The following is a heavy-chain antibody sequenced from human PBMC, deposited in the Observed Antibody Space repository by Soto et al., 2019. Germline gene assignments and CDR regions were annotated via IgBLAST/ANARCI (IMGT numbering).Heavy chain of an antibody. J-gene: IGHJ6*02. CDR3: AKDLRPQDRSYGFHYYGMDV. V-gene: IGHV3-23*01. D-gene: IGHD5-18*01. Sequence: PGGSLRLSCAASGFTFSSYAMSWVRQAPGKGLEWVSAISGSGGSTYYADSVKGRFTISRDNSKNTLYLQMNSLRAEDTAVYYCAKDLRPQDRSYGFHYYGMDVWGQGTTVTV. CDR1: GFTFSSYA. CDR2: ISGSGGST.